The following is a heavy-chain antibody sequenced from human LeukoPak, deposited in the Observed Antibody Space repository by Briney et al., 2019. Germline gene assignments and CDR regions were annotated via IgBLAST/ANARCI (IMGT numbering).Heavy chain of an antibody. CDR3: ARMAGSLTGTAGGV. Sequence: SETLSLTCTVSGGSISTNYWSWIRQPPGKGLEWIGTMYSGGTTYYNPSLKSRVTISVDTSKNQFSLKLISVTAADTAVYFCARMAGSLTGTAGGVWGQGTLVTVSS. J-gene: IGHJ4*02. CDR1: GGSISTNY. CDR2: MYSGGTT. V-gene: IGHV4-39*01. D-gene: IGHD1-7*01.